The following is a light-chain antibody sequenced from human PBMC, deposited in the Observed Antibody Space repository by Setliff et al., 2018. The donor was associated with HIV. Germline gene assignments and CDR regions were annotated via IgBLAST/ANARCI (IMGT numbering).Light chain of an antibody. CDR3: SSYTSRNSYV. Sequence: QSALTQPPSVSGSPGQPVTISCAGTSSDVGSYNRVSWYRQTPGTAPKLMIFEVNKRPSGVPDRFSGSRSGNTASLTIAGLQADDEADYYCSSYTSRNSYVFGTGTRSPS. V-gene: IGLV2-18*02. J-gene: IGLJ1*01. CDR1: SSDVGSYNR. CDR2: EVN.